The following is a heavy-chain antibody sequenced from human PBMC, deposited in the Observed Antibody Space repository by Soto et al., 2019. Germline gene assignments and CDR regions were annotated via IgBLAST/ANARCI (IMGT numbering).Heavy chain of an antibody. CDR1: GFTFSSYD. J-gene: IGHJ6*03. CDR3: ARGKIIGGYYYYMDV. V-gene: IGHV3-13*01. Sequence: GGSLRLPCVASGFTFSSYDMHWVRQATGKGLEWVSVIGTAGDTYYPGSVKGRFTISRENAKNSLYLQMNSLRAGDTAVYYCARGKIIGGYYYYMDVWGKGTTVTVSS. D-gene: IGHD3-10*01. CDR2: IGTAGDT.